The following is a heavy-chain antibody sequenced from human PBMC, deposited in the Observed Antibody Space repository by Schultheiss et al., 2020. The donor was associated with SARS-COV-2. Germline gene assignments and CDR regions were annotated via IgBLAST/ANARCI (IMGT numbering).Heavy chain of an antibody. CDR2: ISWNSGSI. Sequence: SLKISCAASGFTFDDYAMHWVRQAPGKGLEWVSGISWNSGSIGYADSVKGRFTISRDNAKNSLYLQMNSLRAEDTAVYYCARVKSLGWLHSSSWYYFDYWGQGTLVTVSS. D-gene: IGHD6-13*01. CDR1: GFTFDDYA. J-gene: IGHJ4*02. CDR3: ARVKSLGWLHSSSWYYFDY. V-gene: IGHV3-9*01.